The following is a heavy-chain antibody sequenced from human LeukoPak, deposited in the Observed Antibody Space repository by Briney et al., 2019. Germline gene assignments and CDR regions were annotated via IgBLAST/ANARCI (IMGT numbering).Heavy chain of an antibody. Sequence: ARSRRLARPASGFTFTSYAIHWVRQAPGQGLEWVAFISSDGSNKYYADSVKGRFTISRDNSKNPLYLQMNSLRAEDTAVYYCARDPHYDILTGFSFPSYYFDYWGQGTLVTVSS. CDR1: GFTFTSYA. CDR3: ARDPHYDILTGFSFPSYYFDY. J-gene: IGHJ4*02. CDR2: ISSDGSNK. V-gene: IGHV3-30*01. D-gene: IGHD3-9*01.